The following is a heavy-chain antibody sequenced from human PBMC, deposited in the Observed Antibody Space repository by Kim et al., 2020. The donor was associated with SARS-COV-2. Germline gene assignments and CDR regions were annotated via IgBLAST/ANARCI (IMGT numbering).Heavy chain of an antibody. D-gene: IGHD3-3*01. CDR3: ARDAGYDFWSGYYTGNDY. V-gene: IGHV1-18*01. CDR2: ISAYNGNT. Sequence: ASVKVSCKASGYTFTSYGISWVRQAPGQGLEWMGWISAYNGNTNYAQKLQGRVTMTTDTSTSTAYMELRSLRSDDTAVYYCARDAGYDFWSGYYTGNDYWGQGTLVTVSS. J-gene: IGHJ4*02. CDR1: GYTFTSYG.